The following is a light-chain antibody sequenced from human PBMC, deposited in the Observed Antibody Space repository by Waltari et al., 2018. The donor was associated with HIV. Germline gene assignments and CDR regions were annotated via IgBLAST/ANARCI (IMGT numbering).Light chain of an antibody. CDR2: EGS. J-gene: IGLJ1*01. V-gene: IGLV2-23*01. Sequence: QSALTQPASVSGSPGQSITISCTGTSSDVGSYNLVSWYQQHPGKAPKVMIYEGSKRPSGVSIRFSVSKSCNTASLTISGLQAEDEADYYCCSYTGSSTRRPYVFGTGTKVTVL. CDR3: CSYTGSSTRRPYV. CDR1: SSDVGSYNL.